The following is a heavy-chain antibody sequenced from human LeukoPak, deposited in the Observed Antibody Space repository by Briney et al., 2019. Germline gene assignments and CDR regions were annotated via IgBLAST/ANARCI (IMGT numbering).Heavy chain of an antibody. CDR1: GFTFSSCD. J-gene: IGHJ4*02. CDR2: ISSSGSNA. CDR3: AREKFYDNSGYDY. D-gene: IGHD3-22*01. V-gene: IGHV3-48*03. Sequence: PGGSLTLSCAASGFTFSSCDMNWVRHAPRQGLEWVAYISSSGSNAYYADSVKGRFTISRDNAKNSLFLQMNSLRAEDTADYYCAREKFYDNSGYDYWGQGTLVTVSS.